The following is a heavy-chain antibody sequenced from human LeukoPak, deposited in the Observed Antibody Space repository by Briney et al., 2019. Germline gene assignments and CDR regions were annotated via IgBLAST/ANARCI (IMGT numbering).Heavy chain of an antibody. CDR3: ARDMTGRDAFDI. V-gene: IGHV4-4*07. Sequence: PSETLSLTCNFSTDSMTYIFWSWIRQPAGKGLEWIGRIYSSGSAHYNPSLKSRVTISVDTSKNQFSLKLSSVTAADTAVYYCARDMTGRDAFDIWGQGTMVTVSS. CDR1: TDSMTYIF. J-gene: IGHJ3*02. CDR2: IYSSGSA. D-gene: IGHD3-9*01.